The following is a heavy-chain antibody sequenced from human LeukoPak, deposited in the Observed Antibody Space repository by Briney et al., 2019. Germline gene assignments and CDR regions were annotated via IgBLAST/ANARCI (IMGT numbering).Heavy chain of an antibody. CDR1: DGSFSSYH. Sequence: SETLSLTCAVYDGSFSSYHWSWIRQSPGKGLEWIGEINHSGSTNYNPSLKSRVTMSVDTSKNQFSLKLSSVTVADTAVYYCAGGAYLGYWGQGTLVTVSS. CDR2: INHSGST. J-gene: IGHJ4*02. D-gene: IGHD7-27*01. V-gene: IGHV4-34*01. CDR3: AGGAYLGY.